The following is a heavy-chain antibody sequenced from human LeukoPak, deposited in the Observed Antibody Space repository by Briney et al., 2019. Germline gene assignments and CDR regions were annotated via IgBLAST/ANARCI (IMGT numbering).Heavy chain of an antibody. Sequence: GGSLRLSCAASGFTFSSYSMNWVRQAPGKGLEWVSSISSSSSYIYYADSVKGRFTISRDNSKNTLYLQMNSLRAEDTAVYYCARVHNLAVADVDYFDYWGQGTLVTVSS. CDR2: ISSSSSYI. D-gene: IGHD6-19*01. V-gene: IGHV3-21*04. CDR1: GFTFSSYS. CDR3: ARVHNLAVADVDYFDY. J-gene: IGHJ4*02.